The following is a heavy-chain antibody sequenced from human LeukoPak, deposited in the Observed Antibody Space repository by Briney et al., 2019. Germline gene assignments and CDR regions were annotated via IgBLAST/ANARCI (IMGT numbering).Heavy chain of an antibody. CDR2: IYTSGST. Sequence: PSQTLSLTCTVSGGSISSGSYYWSWIRQPAGKGLEWIGRIYTSGSTNYNPSLKSRVTISVDTSKNQFSLKLSSVTAADTAVYYCASSWITGTTDYNMDVWGKGTTVTVSS. V-gene: IGHV4-61*02. D-gene: IGHD1-7*01. J-gene: IGHJ6*03. CDR3: ASSWITGTTDYNMDV. CDR1: GGSISSGSYY.